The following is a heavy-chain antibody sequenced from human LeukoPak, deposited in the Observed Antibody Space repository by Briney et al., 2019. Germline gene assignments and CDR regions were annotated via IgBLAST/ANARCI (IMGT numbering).Heavy chain of an antibody. D-gene: IGHD4-17*01. CDR2: INHSGST. J-gene: IGHJ4*02. V-gene: IGHV4-4*02. CDR3: ARGVLYGDYVDY. CDR1: GDSISSRNW. Sequence: SATLSLTCSVSGDSISSRNWWTWVRQTPEKGLEWIGEINHSGSTNYNPSLKSRVTISVDTSKNQFSLKLSSVTAADTAVYYCARGVLYGDYVDYWGQGTLVTVSS.